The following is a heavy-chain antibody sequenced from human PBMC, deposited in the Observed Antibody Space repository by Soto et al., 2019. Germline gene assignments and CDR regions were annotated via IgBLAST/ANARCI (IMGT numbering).Heavy chain of an antibody. CDR1: GGSFSGYY. CDR3: ARCRYYYGSGNGAYYYYGMDV. CDR2: INHSGST. V-gene: IGHV4-34*01. D-gene: IGHD3-10*01. Sequence: QVQLQQWGAGLLKPSETLSLTCAVYGGSFSGYYWSWIRQPPGKGLEWIGEINHSGSTNYNPSLTSLFTISVDTSKNQFSLKLSSVTAADTAVYYCARCRYYYGSGNGAYYYYGMDVWGQGTTVTVSS. J-gene: IGHJ6*02.